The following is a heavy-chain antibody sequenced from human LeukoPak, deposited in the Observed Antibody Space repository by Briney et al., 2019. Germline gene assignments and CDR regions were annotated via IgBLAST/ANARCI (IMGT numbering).Heavy chain of an antibody. Sequence: ASVKVSCKASGYTFAGYYIHWVRQAPGQGLEWMGWINPNGGGTFYAQIFQGRVTMTRDTSITTAYMELSRLRSDDTAVYYCARGGNYGGNSGMCTFWGQGTPVTVSS. CDR3: ARGGNYGGNSGMCTF. J-gene: IGHJ4*02. D-gene: IGHD4-17*01. CDR2: INPNGGGT. V-gene: IGHV1-2*02. CDR1: GYTFAGYY.